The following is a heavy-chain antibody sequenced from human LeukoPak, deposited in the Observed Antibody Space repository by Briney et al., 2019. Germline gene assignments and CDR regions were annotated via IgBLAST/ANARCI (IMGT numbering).Heavy chain of an antibody. J-gene: IGHJ2*01. V-gene: IGHV1-2*06. CDR1: GYTFTSYA. CDR2: INPNSGGT. Sequence: ASVKVSCKASGYTFTSYAMHWVRQAPGQRLEWMGRINPNSGGTNYAQKFQGRVTMTRDTSISTAYMELSRLRSDDTAVYYCARDLQRSSWYSNWYFDLWGRGTLVTVSS. D-gene: IGHD6-13*01. CDR3: ARDLQRSSWYSNWYFDL.